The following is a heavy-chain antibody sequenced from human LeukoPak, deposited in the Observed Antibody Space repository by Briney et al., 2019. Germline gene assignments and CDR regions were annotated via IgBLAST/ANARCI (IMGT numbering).Heavy chain of an antibody. V-gene: IGHV3-23*01. CDR2: MSNSGGST. CDR3: AKDQGDSIDY. Sequence: PGGSLRLSCAASGFTFSSYAMNWVRQAPGKGLEWVSAMSNSGGSTYYADSVKGRLTISRDNSKNTLYLQMNSLRAEDTAVYYCAKDQGDSIDYWGQGTLVTVSS. D-gene: IGHD2-21*02. J-gene: IGHJ4*02. CDR1: GFTFSSYA.